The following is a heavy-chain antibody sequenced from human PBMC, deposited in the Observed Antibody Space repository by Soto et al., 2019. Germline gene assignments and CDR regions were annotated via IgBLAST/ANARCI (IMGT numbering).Heavy chain of an antibody. J-gene: IGHJ3*02. Sequence: QVQLVESGGGVVQPGRSLRLSCAASGFTFSSYGMHWVRQAPGKGLEWVAVISYDGSNKYYADSVKGRFTISRDNSKNTLYLQMNSLRAEDTAVYYCAKDSILLNIAVAEDAFDIWGQGTMVTVSS. V-gene: IGHV3-30*18. D-gene: IGHD6-19*01. CDR2: ISYDGSNK. CDR1: GFTFSSYG. CDR3: AKDSILLNIAVAEDAFDI.